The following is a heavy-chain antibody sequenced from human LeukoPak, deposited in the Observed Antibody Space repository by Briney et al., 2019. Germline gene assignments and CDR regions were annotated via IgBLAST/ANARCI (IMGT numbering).Heavy chain of an antibody. CDR2: ISWNSGSI. V-gene: IGHV3-9*03. D-gene: IGHD3-22*01. J-gene: IGHJ3*02. CDR1: GFTFDDYA. Sequence: GRSLRLSCAAFGFTFDDYAMHWVRQAPGKGLEWVSGISWNSGSIGYADSVKGRFTISRDNAKNSLYLQMNSLRAEDMALYYCAKALKYYYDSSGSDAFDIWGQGTMVTVSS. CDR3: AKALKYYYDSSGSDAFDI.